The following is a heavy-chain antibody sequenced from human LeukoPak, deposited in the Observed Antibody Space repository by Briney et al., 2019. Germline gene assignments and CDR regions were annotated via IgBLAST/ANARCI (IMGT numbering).Heavy chain of an antibody. V-gene: IGHV3-21*01. D-gene: IGHD3-22*01. J-gene: IGHJ4*02. CDR2: ISSSSSSI. CDR1: GVTFSSYS. Sequence: GGSLRLSCAASGVTFSSYSMNWVRQAPGKGLEWVSSISSSSSSIYYADSVKGRFTISRDNAKNSLYLQMNSLRAEDTAVYYCANERPPMIVESKPIDYWGQGTLVTVSS. CDR3: ANERPPMIVESKPIDY.